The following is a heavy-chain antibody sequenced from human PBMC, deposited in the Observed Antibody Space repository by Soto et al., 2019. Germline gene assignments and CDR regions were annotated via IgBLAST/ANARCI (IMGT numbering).Heavy chain of an antibody. D-gene: IGHD3-3*01. CDR1: GYTFTSYY. V-gene: IGHV1-46*01. CDR3: ARESGVITIFGVGFRSPLDY. J-gene: IGHJ4*02. Sequence: ASVKVSCKASGYTFTSYYMHWVRQAPGQGLEWMGIINPSGGSTSYAQKFQGRVTMTRDTSTSTVYMELSSLRSEDTAVYYCARESGVITIFGVGFRSPLDYWGQGTLVNVSS. CDR2: INPSGGST.